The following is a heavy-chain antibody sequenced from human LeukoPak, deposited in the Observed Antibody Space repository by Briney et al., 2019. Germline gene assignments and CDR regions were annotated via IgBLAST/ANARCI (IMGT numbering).Heavy chain of an antibody. CDR2: ISAYNGNT. Sequence: ASVKVSCKASGYTFTSYGISWVRQAPGQGLEWMGWISAYNGNTNYVQKLQGRATMTTDTSTSTAYMELRSLRSDDTAVYYCARDDYDFWSGYPSFDYWGQGTLVTVSS. CDR3: ARDDYDFWSGYPSFDY. V-gene: IGHV1-18*01. CDR1: GYTFTSYG. J-gene: IGHJ4*02. D-gene: IGHD3-3*01.